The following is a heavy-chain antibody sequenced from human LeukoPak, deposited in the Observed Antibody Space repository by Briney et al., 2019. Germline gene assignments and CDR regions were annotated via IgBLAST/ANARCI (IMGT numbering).Heavy chain of an antibody. CDR1: GFTFSSYS. J-gene: IGHJ3*02. CDR3: ARDSSTAAFDI. CDR2: ISTGSTTI. Sequence: GGSLRLSCAVSGFTFSSYSMNWVRQAPGKGLEWVSYISTGSTTIYYADSVKGRFTISRDNAKNSLYLQMNSLRAEDTAVYYCARDSSTAAFDIWGQGTMVTVSS. V-gene: IGHV3-48*01. D-gene: IGHD1-1*01.